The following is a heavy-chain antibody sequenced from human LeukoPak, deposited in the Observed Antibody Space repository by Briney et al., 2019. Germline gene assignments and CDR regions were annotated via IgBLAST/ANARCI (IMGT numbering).Heavy chain of an antibody. CDR3: ARGYCGGDCYSSSHDAFDI. V-gene: IGHV4-59*08. Sequence: SETLSLTCTVSGGSISSYYWSWIRQPPGKGLEWIGYIYYSGSTNYNPSLKSRATISVDTSKNQFSLKLSSVTAADTAVYYCARGYCGGDCYSSSHDAFDIWGQGTMVTVSS. CDR1: GGSISSYY. D-gene: IGHD2-21*02. CDR2: IYYSGST. J-gene: IGHJ3*02.